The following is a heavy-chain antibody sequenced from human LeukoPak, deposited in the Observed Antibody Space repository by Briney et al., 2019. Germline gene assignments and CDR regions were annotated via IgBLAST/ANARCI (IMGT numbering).Heavy chain of an antibody. Sequence: ASVKVSCKASGYTFTSYYMHWVRQAPGQGLEWMGIINPSGGSTSYAQKFQGRVTMTRDMSTSTVYMELSSLRSEDTAVYYCARDREYSGSYDFWGTFDYWGQGTLVTVSS. J-gene: IGHJ4*02. CDR2: INPSGGST. CDR3: ARDREYSGSYDFWGTFDY. V-gene: IGHV1-46*01. CDR1: GYTFTSYY. D-gene: IGHD1-26*01.